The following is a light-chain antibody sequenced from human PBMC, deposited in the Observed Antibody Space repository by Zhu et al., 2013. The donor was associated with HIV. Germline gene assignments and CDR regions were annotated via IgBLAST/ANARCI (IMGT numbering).Light chain of an antibody. CDR1: SGDIGGYNS. CDR3: AAWDDSLNGHVV. Sequence: QSALTQPASVSGSPGQSITISCTGTSGDIGGYNSVSWYQHHPGKAPKLMIYDVTNRPSGVSDRFSGSKSGNLASLTISGLQTEDEADYYCAAWDDSLNGHVVFGGGTRLTVL. CDR2: DVT. J-gene: IGLJ2*01. V-gene: IGLV2-14*01.